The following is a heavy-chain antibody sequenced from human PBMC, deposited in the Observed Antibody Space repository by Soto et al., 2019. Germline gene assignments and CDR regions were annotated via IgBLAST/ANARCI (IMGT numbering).Heavy chain of an antibody. Sequence: QVQLVQSGAEVKKPGPSVKVSCKASGGTFSSYAISWVRKAPGQGLEWMGGIIPIFGTANYAHKFQGRVTIAADESTSTGYMELSRLRSEDTDVYDWARVSEAGRFDPWGQGTLVTVSS. V-gene: IGHV1-69*01. CDR1: GGTFSSYA. J-gene: IGHJ5*02. D-gene: IGHD3-10*01. CDR2: IIPIFGTA. CDR3: ARVSEAGRFDP.